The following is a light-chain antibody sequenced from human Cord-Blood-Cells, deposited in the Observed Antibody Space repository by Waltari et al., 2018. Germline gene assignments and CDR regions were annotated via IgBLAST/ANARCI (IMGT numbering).Light chain of an antibody. Sequence: EIVMTQSPATLSVSPGASATLSCRASQSVSSNLAWYTQKPGQAPRLLIYGASTRATGIPARFSGSGSGTEFTLTISSLQSEDFAVYYCQQYNNWPRTFGQGTKVEIK. CDR3: QQYNNWPRT. V-gene: IGKV3-15*01. CDR2: GAS. CDR1: QSVSSN. J-gene: IGKJ1*01.